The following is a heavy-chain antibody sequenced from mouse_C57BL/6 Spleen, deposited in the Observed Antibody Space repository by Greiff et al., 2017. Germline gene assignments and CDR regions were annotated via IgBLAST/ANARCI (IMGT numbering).Heavy chain of an antibody. CDR1: GFTFSSYA. Sequence: EVKLMESGEGLVKPGGSLKLSCAASGFTFSSYAMSWVRQTPEKRLEWVAYISSGGDYIYYADTVKGRFTISRDNARNTLYLQMSSLKSEDPAMYYCTRDIRFITFDYWGQGTTLTVSS. D-gene: IGHD1-1*01. V-gene: IGHV5-9-1*02. CDR2: ISSGGDYI. J-gene: IGHJ2*01. CDR3: TRDIRFITFDY.